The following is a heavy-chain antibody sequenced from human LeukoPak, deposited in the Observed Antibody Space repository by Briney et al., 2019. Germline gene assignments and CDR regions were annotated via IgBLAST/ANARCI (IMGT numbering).Heavy chain of an antibody. CDR3: ARAGSDYYYGMDV. V-gene: IGHV1-69*04. CDR1: GYTFTGYY. Sequence: ASVKVSCKASGYTFTGYYMHWVRQAPGQGLEWMGRIIPILGIANYAQKFQGRVTITADKSTSTAYMELSSLRSEDTAVYYCARAGSDYYYGMDVWGQGTTVTVSS. J-gene: IGHJ6*02. CDR2: IIPILGIA.